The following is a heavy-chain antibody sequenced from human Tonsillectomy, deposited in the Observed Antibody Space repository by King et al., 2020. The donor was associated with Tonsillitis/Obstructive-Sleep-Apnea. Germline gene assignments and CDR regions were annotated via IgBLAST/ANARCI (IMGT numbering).Heavy chain of an antibody. CDR1: GASASSSY. Sequence: PLQESGPGLVRPSETLSLTCTVSGASASSSYWSWIRPTPGKGLEWIGFIHHSGSSNYNPSLKSRVSMSIDTSNHQFSLKLTSVAAADTAVYYCARRVLVAGPHWYFDLWGRGTLVTVSS. V-gene: IGHV4-59*02. CDR3: ARRVLVAGPHWYFDL. CDR2: IHHSGSS. D-gene: IGHD6-19*01. J-gene: IGHJ2*01.